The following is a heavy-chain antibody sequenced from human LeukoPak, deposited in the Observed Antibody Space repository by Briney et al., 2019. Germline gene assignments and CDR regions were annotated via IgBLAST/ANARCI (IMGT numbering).Heavy chain of an antibody. J-gene: IGHJ6*03. CDR3: ARVIVGATTYYYYYYMDV. CDR2: IYHSGST. D-gene: IGHD1-26*01. Sequence: SETLSLTCTVSGYSISSGYYWGWIRQPPGKGLEWIGSIYHSGSTYYNPSLKSRVTISVDTSKNQFSLKLSSVTAADTAVYYCARVIVGATTYYYYYYMDVWGKGTTVTVSS. CDR1: GYSISSGYY. V-gene: IGHV4-38-2*02.